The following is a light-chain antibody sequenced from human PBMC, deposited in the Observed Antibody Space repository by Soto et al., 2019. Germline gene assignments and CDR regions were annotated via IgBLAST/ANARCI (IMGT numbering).Light chain of an antibody. CDR3: QSYNTWPLT. CDR1: QGICDT. Sequence: EVVMTQSPATLSVSPGEGVTLSCRASQGICDTLAWYQHKPCQTPRLLIYDTSTRATGVTDRFRGSRSGPEFTLTLSILQSEDLAIYYCQSYNTWPLTFGGGTKLESK. CDR2: DTS. V-gene: IGKV3-15*01. J-gene: IGKJ4*01.